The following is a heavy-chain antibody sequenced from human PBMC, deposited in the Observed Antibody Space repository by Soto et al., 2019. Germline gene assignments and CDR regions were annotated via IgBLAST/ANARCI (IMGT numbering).Heavy chain of an antibody. D-gene: IGHD2-15*01. CDR2: ISGRYGST. CDR3: AKDQRNCSGGNCYSGNWFHT. CDR1: GFTFSSYG. J-gene: IGHJ5*02. Sequence: EVQLLASGGGLVQPGGSLRLSCEASGFTFSSYGMSWVRQAPGKGLEWVSAISGRYGSTYYADSVNADSVKGRFSISRDKSKTKLFVQIKTLRAEDTAVYYCAKDQRNCSGGNCYSGNWFHTWGQGAVVSVSS. V-gene: IGHV3-23*01.